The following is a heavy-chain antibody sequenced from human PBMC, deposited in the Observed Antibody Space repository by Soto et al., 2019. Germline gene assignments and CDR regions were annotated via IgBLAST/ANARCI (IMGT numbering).Heavy chain of an antibody. J-gene: IGHJ6*02. Sequence: QVQLVQSGAEVKKPGSSVKVSCKASGSTFSSYAISWVRQAPGQGLEWMGGIIPIFGTANYAQKFQGRVTITADESTSTAYMELSRLRSEDTAVYYCARENTIFGVVNDYYYYGMDVWGQGTTVTVSS. CDR2: IIPIFGTA. CDR3: ARENTIFGVVNDYYYYGMDV. V-gene: IGHV1-69*01. CDR1: GSTFSSYA. D-gene: IGHD3-3*01.